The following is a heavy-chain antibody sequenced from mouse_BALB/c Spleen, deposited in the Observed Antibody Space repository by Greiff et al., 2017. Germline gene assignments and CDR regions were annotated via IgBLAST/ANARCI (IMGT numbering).Heavy chain of an antibody. Sequence: EVMLVESGGGLVKPGGPLKLSCAASGFTFSDYYMYWVRQTPEKRLEWVATISDGGSYTYYPDSVKGRFTISRDNAKNNLYLQMSSLKSEDTAMYYCAREGFYGNYGGDAMDYWGQGTSVTVSS. D-gene: IGHD2-1*01. V-gene: IGHV5-4*02. CDR2: ISDGGSYT. J-gene: IGHJ4*01. CDR3: AREGFYGNYGGDAMDY. CDR1: GFTFSDYY.